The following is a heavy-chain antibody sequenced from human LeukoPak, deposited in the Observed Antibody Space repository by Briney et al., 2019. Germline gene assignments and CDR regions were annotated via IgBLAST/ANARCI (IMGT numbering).Heavy chain of an antibody. CDR3: AKSPSGILTGYYPYHFDY. D-gene: IGHD3-9*01. J-gene: IGHJ4*02. CDR1: GFTFDDYT. Sequence: PGGSLRLSCAASGFTFDDYTMHWVRQAPGKGLEWVSLISWDGGSTYYADSVKGRFTISRDNAKNSLYLQMNSLRAEDTAVYYCAKSPSGILTGYYPYHFDYWGQGTLVTVSS. V-gene: IGHV3-43*01. CDR2: ISWDGGST.